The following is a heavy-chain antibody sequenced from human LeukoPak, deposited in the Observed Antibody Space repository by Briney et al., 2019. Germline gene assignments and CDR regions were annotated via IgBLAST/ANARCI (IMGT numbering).Heavy chain of an antibody. Sequence: ASVKVSCKASGYTFTGYYMHWVRQAPGQGLEWMGWINLNSGGTNYAQKFQGRVTMTRDTSISTAYMELSRLRSDDTAVYYCARMYGSGSYTVDYWGQGTLVTVSS. CDR1: GYTFTGYY. CDR3: ARMYGSGSYTVDY. V-gene: IGHV1-2*02. CDR2: INLNSGGT. D-gene: IGHD3-10*01. J-gene: IGHJ4*02.